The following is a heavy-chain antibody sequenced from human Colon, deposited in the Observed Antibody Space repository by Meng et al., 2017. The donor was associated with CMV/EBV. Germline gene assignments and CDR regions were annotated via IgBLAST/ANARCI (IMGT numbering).Heavy chain of an antibody. D-gene: IGHD6-13*01. CDR2: INAYNGNT. V-gene: IGHV1-18*01. CDR1: GYIFTNYG. Sequence: SGYIFTNYGITWVRQAPGQGLEWMGWINAYNGNTNYAQKFQGRVTMTTDTSTSTAYMELRSLRSDDTAVYYCARAAGSSWYEPFDYWGQGTLVTVSS. CDR3: ARAAGSSWYEPFDY. J-gene: IGHJ4*02.